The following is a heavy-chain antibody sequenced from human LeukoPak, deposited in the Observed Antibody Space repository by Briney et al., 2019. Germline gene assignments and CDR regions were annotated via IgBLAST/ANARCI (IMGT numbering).Heavy chain of an antibody. Sequence: SVKVSCKASGGTFSSYAISWVRQAPGQGLEWMGGIIPIFGTANYAQKFQGRVTITADESTGTAYMELSSLRSEDTAVYYCAREPNYDGDAFDIWGQGTMVTVSS. J-gene: IGHJ3*02. V-gene: IGHV1-69*13. D-gene: IGHD1-7*01. CDR2: IIPIFGTA. CDR3: AREPNYDGDAFDI. CDR1: GGTFSSYA.